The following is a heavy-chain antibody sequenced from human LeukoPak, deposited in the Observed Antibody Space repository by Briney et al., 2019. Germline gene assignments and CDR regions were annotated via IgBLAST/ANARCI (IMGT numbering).Heavy chain of an antibody. J-gene: IGHJ4*02. CDR3: ARGWYGYCGGGSCYSIDY. V-gene: IGHV3-30*04. CDR2: ISYDGGNK. CDR1: GFTFSSYA. D-gene: IGHD2-15*01. Sequence: GGSLRLSCAASGFTFSSYAMHWVRQAPGKGLEWVAVISYDGGNKFYADSVRRRFTISRDNSKNTLYLQMNSLRAEDTAVYCSARGWYGYCGGGSCYSIDYWGQGTHVTVSS.